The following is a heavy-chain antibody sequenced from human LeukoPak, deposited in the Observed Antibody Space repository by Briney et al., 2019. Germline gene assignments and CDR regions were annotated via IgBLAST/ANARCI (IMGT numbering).Heavy chain of an antibody. CDR2: ISDDGSKE. Sequence: PGGSLRLSCAASGFTFSSYAMHWVRQAPGKGLEWVAIISDDGSKEYYADSVKGRLTIPRDNSKNTLNLQMNILRAEDTAVYYCARDRPVGYSSGSSNWFDPWGQGTLVTVSS. V-gene: IGHV3-30-3*01. J-gene: IGHJ5*02. CDR1: GFTFSSYA. CDR3: ARDRPVGYSSGSSNWFDP. D-gene: IGHD3-10*01.